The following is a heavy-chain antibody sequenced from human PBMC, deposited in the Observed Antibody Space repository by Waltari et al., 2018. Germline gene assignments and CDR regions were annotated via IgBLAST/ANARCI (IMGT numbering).Heavy chain of an antibody. V-gene: IGHV3-30*02. CDR2: FWFEGGDE. J-gene: IGHJ4*02. D-gene: IGHD3-16*01. CDR3: AKDAFGNTYMDH. CDR1: GFSLSHSG. Sequence: QLQLVESGGGVVQPGKSLRLSCAASGFSLSHSGMHWVRQAPGRGLEWVAFFWFEGGDEYDADSVRGRFTISRDNSKKLLYLHRDSLRVDDTAVYYCAKDAFGNTYMDHWGQGTLVTVSS.